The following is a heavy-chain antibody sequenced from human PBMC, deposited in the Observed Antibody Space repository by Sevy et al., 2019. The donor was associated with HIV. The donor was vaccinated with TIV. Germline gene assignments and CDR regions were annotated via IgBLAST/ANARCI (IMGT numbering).Heavy chain of an antibody. D-gene: IGHD5-18*01. V-gene: IGHV4-59*01. CDR3: ARGIYSYGYWREFDY. CDR1: GGSISNYY. J-gene: IGHJ4*02. Sequence: SETLSLTCTVSGGSISNYYWNWIRQPPGKGLEWVGYIYYSGTTNYNASLKTRVTISVDTSNNQFSLKVTSMTAADTAVYYCARGIYSYGYWREFDYWGQGTLVTVSS. CDR2: IYYSGTT.